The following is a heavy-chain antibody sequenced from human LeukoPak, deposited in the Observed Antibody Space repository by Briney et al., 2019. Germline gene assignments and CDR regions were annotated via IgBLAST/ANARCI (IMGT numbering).Heavy chain of an antibody. CDR3: ARGLNYYDSSGYFDY. D-gene: IGHD3-22*01. V-gene: IGHV4-61*08. J-gene: IGHJ4*02. CDR2: IYYSGST. CDR1: GGSLSSSGYY. Sequence: SETLSLTCTVSGGSLSSSGYYWGWIRQPPGKGLEWIGYIYYSGSTNYNPSLKSRVTISVDTSKNQFSLKLSSVTAADTAVYYCARGLNYYDSSGYFDYWGQGTLVTVSS.